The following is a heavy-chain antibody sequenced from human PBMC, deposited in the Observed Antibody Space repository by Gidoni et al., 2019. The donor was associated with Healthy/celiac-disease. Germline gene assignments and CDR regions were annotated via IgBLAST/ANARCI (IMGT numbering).Heavy chain of an antibody. V-gene: IGHV4-34*01. CDR3: ARGLVYGGKQPLDY. CDR2: INHSGST. Sequence: QVQLQQWGAGLLKPSETLSLTCAVYGGSFSGYYWSWIRQPPGKGLEWIGEINHSGSTNYNPSLKSRVTISVDTSKNQFSLKLSSVTAADTAVYYCARGLVYGGKQPLDYWGQGTLVTVSS. J-gene: IGHJ4*02. CDR1: GGSFSGYY. D-gene: IGHD4-17*01.